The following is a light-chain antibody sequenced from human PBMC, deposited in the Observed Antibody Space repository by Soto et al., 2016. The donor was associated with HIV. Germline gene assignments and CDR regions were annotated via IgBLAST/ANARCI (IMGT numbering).Light chain of an antibody. CDR1: QSVTRW. V-gene: IGKV1-5*03. J-gene: IGKJ1*01. Sequence: DIQMTQSPSSLSASVGDRVTITCRASQSVTRWLAWFQKKPGQVPKLLIYRASSLKVGVPSRFSGSGSGAEFSLTISGLQSDDSATYYCQQYDRFPWTFGQGDQRGDQ. CDR2: RAS. CDR3: QQYDRFPWT.